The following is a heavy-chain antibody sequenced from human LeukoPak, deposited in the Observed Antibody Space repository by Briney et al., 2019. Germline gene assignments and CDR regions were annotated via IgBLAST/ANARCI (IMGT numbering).Heavy chain of an antibody. D-gene: IGHD3-22*01. CDR1: GFTFSSYG. CDR3: AKDYYYDSSGYYYASLFDY. Sequence: GGSLRLSCAASGFTFSSYGMHWVRQAPGKGLEWVAVISYDGSNKYYADSVKGRFTISRDNSKNTLYLQMNSLRAEDTAVYYCAKDYYYDSSGYYYASLFDYWGQGTLVTVSS. J-gene: IGHJ4*02. CDR2: ISYDGSNK. V-gene: IGHV3-30*18.